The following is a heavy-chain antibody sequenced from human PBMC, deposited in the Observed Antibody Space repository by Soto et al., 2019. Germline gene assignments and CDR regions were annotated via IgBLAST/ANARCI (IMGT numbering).Heavy chain of an antibody. V-gene: IGHV3-48*01. CDR2: ISSSSSTI. CDR1: GFTFSSYS. Sequence: EVQLVESGGGLVQPGGSLRLSCAASGFTFSSYSMNWVRQAPGKGLEWVSYISSSSSTIYYADSVKGRFTISRDNAKNSLYLQMNSLXXXXTXXXXXARDLNYGLFDYWGQGTLVTVSS. D-gene: IGHD4-17*01. CDR3: ARDLNYGLFDY. J-gene: IGHJ4*02.